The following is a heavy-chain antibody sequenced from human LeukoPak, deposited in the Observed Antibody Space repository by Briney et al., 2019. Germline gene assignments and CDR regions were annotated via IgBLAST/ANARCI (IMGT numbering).Heavy chain of an antibody. V-gene: IGHV5-10-1*01. CDR3: ARYDYQSDAFDI. CDR1: GYTFTNYW. D-gene: IGHD4/OR15-4a*01. CDR2: IDPSDSYT. J-gene: IGHJ3*02. Sequence: GESLRISCKGSGYTFTNYWISWVRQMPGKGLEWMGRIDPSDSYTNYSPSFQGHVTISADKSISTAYLQWSSLKASDTAIYYCARYDYQSDAFDIWGQGTMVTVFS.